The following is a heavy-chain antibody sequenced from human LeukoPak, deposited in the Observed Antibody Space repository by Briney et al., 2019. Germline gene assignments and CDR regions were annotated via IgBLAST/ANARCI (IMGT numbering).Heavy chain of an antibody. D-gene: IGHD2-2*01. J-gene: IGHJ4*02. CDR3: ARHDIVVVPAAKGGYYDSSGLDY. Sequence: PSETLSLTCAVSHASISGRNWWNWVRQPPGKGLEWIGEVSHSGSTNYNPSLKSRVTISVDKSKNQFSLKLSSVTAADTAVYYCARHDIVVVPAAKGGYYDSSGLDYWGQGTLVTVSS. CDR1: HASISGRNW. CDR2: VSHSGST. V-gene: IGHV4-4*02.